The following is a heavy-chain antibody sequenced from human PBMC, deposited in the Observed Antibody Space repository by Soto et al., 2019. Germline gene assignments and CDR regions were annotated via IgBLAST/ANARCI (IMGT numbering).Heavy chain of an antibody. CDR3: ARAFYYEVAGWFDP. CDR1: GYSISNGYY. Sequence: LSLTCAVSGYSISNGYYWGWIRQPPGKGLEWIGSIFRSGNTYYNPSLKSRVTISVDTSKNQFSLKLNSVTAADTAVYSCARAFYYEVAGWFDPWGPGTLVTVSS. J-gene: IGHJ5*02. V-gene: IGHV4-38-2*01. CDR2: IFRSGNT. D-gene: IGHD3-22*01.